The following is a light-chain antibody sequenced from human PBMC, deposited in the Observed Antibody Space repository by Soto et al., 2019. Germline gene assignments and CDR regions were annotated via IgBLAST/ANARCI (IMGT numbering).Light chain of an antibody. CDR1: QSVSSN. Sequence: EIVMTQSPATLSLSPGERATLSCRASQSVSSNLAWYQQKPGQAPRLLVYDASNRATGIPARFSGSGSGTDFTLTISSLEPEDFAVYYCQQRRHWPPSITFGQGTRLEIK. CDR2: DAS. CDR3: QQRRHWPPSIT. V-gene: IGKV3-11*01. J-gene: IGKJ5*01.